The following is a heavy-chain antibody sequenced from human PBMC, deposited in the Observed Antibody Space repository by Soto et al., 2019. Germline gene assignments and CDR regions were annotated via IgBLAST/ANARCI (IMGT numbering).Heavy chain of an antibody. CDR1: GYTFTSYA. Sequence: QVQLVQSGAEVKKPGASVKVSCKASGYTFTSYAMHWVRQAPGQRLEWMGWINAGNGNTKYSQKFQGRVTITRDTSASTAYMELSSLRSEDTAVYYCAREWYPTILSGWYERFDYWGQGTLVTVSS. D-gene: IGHD6-19*01. J-gene: IGHJ4*02. V-gene: IGHV1-3*01. CDR2: INAGNGNT. CDR3: AREWYPTILSGWYERFDY.